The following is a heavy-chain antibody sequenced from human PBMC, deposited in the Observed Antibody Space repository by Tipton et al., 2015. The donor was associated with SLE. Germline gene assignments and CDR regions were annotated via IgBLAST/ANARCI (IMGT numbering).Heavy chain of an antibody. Sequence: SLRLSCAASGFTFSSYSMNWVRQAPGKGLEWVSSITSSSSYIYYADSVKGRFTISRGNAKNSLYLQMNSLRAEDTAVYYCARVYSSNWYDYYYMDVWGKGTTVTVSS. CDR2: ITSSSSYI. J-gene: IGHJ6*03. V-gene: IGHV3-21*01. D-gene: IGHD6-13*01. CDR3: ARVYSSNWYDYYYMDV. CDR1: GFTFSSYS.